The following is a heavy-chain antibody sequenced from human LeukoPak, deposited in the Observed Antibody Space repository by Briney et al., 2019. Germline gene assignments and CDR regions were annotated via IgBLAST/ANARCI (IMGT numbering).Heavy chain of an antibody. CDR3: AKAYSTSSSQFGFDY. CDR2: ISGGGGTT. V-gene: IGHV3-23*01. J-gene: IGHJ4*02. Sequence: GGSLRLSCAASGFTFSSYSMSWVRQAPGKGLEWVSIISGGGGTTYYADPVKGRFTISRDNSKNTLYLQLNSLRAEDTAIYYCAKAYSTSSSQFGFDYWGQGTLVTVSS. D-gene: IGHD3-16*01. CDR1: GFTFSSYS.